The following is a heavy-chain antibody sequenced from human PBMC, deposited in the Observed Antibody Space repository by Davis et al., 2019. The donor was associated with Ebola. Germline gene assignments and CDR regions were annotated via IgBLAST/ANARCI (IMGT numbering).Heavy chain of an antibody. Sequence: SGPTLAKPTQTLTLTCPFPGFSLTTNGVGVDWIHQPQGQAVEWLAPIYCNDDKRYSPSLRSRLTITKDTSKNQVVRTVTNMDPVDTATYFSAHRQFDGGTYNDWCAPWGQGILVTVSS. J-gene: IGHJ5*02. CDR3: AHRQFDGGTYNDWCAP. D-gene: IGHD3-10*01. CDR1: GFSLTTNGVG. V-gene: IGHV2-5*01. CDR2: IYCNDDK.